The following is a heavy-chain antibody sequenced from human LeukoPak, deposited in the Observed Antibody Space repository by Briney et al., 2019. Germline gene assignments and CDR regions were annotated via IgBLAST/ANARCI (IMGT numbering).Heavy chain of an antibody. J-gene: IGHJ4*02. D-gene: IGHD5-18*01. CDR2: ISGSDGST. CDR3: AKDLTRGYSYGY. Sequence: GGSLRLSCAASGFTFSSYAMSWVRQAPGKGLEWVSGISGSDGSTYYADSVKGRFTISRDNSKNTLYLQMNSLRAEDTAVYYCAKDLTRGYSYGYWGQGTLVTVSS. V-gene: IGHV3-23*01. CDR1: GFTFSSYA.